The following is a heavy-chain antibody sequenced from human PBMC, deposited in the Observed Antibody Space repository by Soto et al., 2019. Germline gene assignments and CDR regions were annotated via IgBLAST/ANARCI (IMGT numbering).Heavy chain of an antibody. CDR3: ARVTSAEAFDI. CDR2: IIPIFGTA. V-gene: IGHV1-69*13. J-gene: IGHJ3*02. Sequence: SVKVSCKASGGTFSSYAISWVRQAPGQGLEWMGGIIPIFGTAKYAQKSQGRVTITADESTSTAYIALSSLRSEDTAAYYCARVTSAEAFDIWGQGPMVTVSS. CDR1: GGTFSSYA.